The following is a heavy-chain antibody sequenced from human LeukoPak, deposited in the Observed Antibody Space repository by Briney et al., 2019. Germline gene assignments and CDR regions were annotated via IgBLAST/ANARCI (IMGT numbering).Heavy chain of an antibody. Sequence: GGSLRLSCAAFGFTFSSYAMSWVRQAPGKGLEWVSAISGSGGSTYYADSVKGRFTISRDNSKNTLYLQMNSLRAEDTAVYYCAKAGPIAVAGTLGYWGQGTLVTVSS. CDR3: AKAGPIAVAGTLGY. J-gene: IGHJ4*02. CDR2: ISGSGGST. CDR1: GFTFSSYA. V-gene: IGHV3-23*01. D-gene: IGHD6-19*01.